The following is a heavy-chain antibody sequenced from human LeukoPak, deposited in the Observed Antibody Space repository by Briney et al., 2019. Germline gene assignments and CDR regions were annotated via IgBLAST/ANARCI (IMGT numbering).Heavy chain of an antibody. CDR3: ARDSPYSSSSFGRSEYFDL. J-gene: IGHJ2*01. V-gene: IGHV1-18*01. D-gene: IGHD6-6*01. CDR1: GYTFTSYG. CDR2: ISAYNGNT. Sequence: GASVKVSCKASGYTFTSYGINWVRQAPGQGLEWMGWISAYNGNTNYAQKLQGRVTMTTDTSTSTAYMELRSLRSDDTAVYYCARDSPYSSSSFGRSEYFDLWGRGTLVTVSS.